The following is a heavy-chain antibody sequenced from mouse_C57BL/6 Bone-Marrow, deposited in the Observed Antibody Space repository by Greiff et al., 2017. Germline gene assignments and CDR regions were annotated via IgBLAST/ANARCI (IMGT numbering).Heavy chain of an antibody. J-gene: IGHJ1*03. Sequence: EVKLEESGGGLVKPGGSLKLSCAASGFTFSSYAMSWVRQTPEKRLEWVATISDGGSYTYYPDNVKGRFPISRDNAKNNLYLQMSHLKSEDTAMYYCARERNWDEWYFDVWGTGTTVTVSS. CDR3: ARERNWDEWYFDV. D-gene: IGHD4-1*02. V-gene: IGHV5-4*01. CDR1: GFTFSSYA. CDR2: ISDGGSYT.